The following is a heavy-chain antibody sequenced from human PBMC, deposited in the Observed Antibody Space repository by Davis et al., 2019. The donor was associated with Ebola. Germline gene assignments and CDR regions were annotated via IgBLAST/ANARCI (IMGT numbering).Heavy chain of an antibody. J-gene: IGHJ4*02. CDR3: ARRVAGEWALFDY. V-gene: IGHV5-51*01. CDR2: IYPGDSDT. D-gene: IGHD3-10*01. Sequence: KVSCKGSGYSFTSYWIGWVRQMPGKGLEWMGIIYPGDSDTRYSPSFQGQVTISADKSISTAYLQWSSLKASDTAMYYCARRVAGEWALFDYWGQGTLVTVSS. CDR1: GYSFTSYW.